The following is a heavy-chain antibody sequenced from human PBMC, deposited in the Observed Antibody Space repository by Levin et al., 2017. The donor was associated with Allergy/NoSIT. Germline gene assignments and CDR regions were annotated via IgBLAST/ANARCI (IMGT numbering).Heavy chain of an antibody. Sequence: SETLSLTCTVSGGSISNYYWSWIRQPPGKGLEWIGYIYYSGSTYYNPSLKSRVTISLDTSKNQFSLNLSSVTAADTAVYYCARVSAAAATEFDYWGQGTLVTVSS. J-gene: IGHJ4*02. CDR2: IYYSGST. D-gene: IGHD6-13*01. CDR3: ARVSAAAATEFDY. CDR1: GGSISNYY. V-gene: IGHV4-59*01.